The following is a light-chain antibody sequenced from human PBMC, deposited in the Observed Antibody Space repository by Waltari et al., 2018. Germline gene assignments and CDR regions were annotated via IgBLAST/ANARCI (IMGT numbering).Light chain of an antibody. V-gene: IGLV2-14*03. J-gene: IGLJ2*01. Sequence: SALTQPASVSGSPGQSITISCTGTSSDIGDFNYISQYQQHPGEGPKLIIYVVTKRPSGVSNRFSGSKSGNTASLTISGLQADDEAEYFCSSYTDTNTLHVVFGGGTKLSVL. CDR3: SSYTDTNTLHVV. CDR1: SSDIGDFNY. CDR2: VVT.